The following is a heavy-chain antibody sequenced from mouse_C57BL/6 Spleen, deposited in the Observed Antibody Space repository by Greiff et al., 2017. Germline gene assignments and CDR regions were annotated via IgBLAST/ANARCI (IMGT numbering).Heavy chain of an antibody. D-gene: IGHD4-1*01. J-gene: IGHJ2*01. CDR1: GFTFSSYG. V-gene: IGHV5-6*01. CDR2: IGSGGSYT. CDR3: AKLGLVYFDY. Sequence: EVHLVESGGDLVKPGGSLKLSCAASGFTFSSYGMSWVRQTPDKRLEWVATIGSGGSYTYYPDSVKGRFTISRDNAKNTLYLQMSSLKSEDTAMYYCAKLGLVYFDYWGQGTTLTVSS.